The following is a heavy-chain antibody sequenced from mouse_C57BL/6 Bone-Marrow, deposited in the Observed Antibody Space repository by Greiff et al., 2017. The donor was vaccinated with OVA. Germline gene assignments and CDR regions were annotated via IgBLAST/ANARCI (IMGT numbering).Heavy chain of an antibody. Sequence: EVQVVESGGGLVKPGGSLKLSCAASGFTFSDYGMHWVRQAPEKGLEWVAYISSGSSTIYYADTVKGRFTISRDNAKHTLFLQMTSLRSEDTAMYYCARWYYGSSYYWYFDVWGTGTTVTVSA. CDR2: ISSGSSTI. V-gene: IGHV5-17*01. CDR1: GFTFSDYG. D-gene: IGHD1-1*01. CDR3: ARWYYGSSYYWYFDV. J-gene: IGHJ1*03.